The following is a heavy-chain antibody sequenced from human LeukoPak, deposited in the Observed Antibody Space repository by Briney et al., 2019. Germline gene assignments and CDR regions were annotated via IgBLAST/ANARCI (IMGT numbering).Heavy chain of an antibody. CDR3: ARSPRQYYYGSGSYKAHWFDP. J-gene: IGHJ5*02. CDR2: IYYSGST. V-gene: IGHV4-59*12. CDR1: GGSISSYY. D-gene: IGHD3-10*01. Sequence: SETLSLTCTVSGGSISSYYWSWIRQPPGKGLEWIGYIYYSGSTNYNPSLKSRVTISVDTSKNQFSLKLSSVTAADTAVYYCARSPRQYYYGSGSYKAHWFDPWGQGTLVTVSS.